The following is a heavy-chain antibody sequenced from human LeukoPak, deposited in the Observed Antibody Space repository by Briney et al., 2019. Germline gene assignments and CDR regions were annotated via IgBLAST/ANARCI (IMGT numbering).Heavy chain of an antibody. CDR2: IYYSGST. D-gene: IGHD3-16*02. CDR3: ARGDYDYVWGSYPPGGYYFDY. Sequence: SETLSLTCTVSGGSISSSSYYWGWIRQPPGKGLEWIGSIYYSGSTYYNPSLKSRVTISVDTSKNQFSLKLSSVAAADTAVYYCARGDYDYVWGSYPPGGYYFDYWGQGTLVTVSS. J-gene: IGHJ4*02. V-gene: IGHV4-39*07. CDR1: GGSISSSSYY.